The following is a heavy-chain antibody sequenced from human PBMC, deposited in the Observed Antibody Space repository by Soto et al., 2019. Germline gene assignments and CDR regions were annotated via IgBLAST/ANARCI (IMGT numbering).Heavy chain of an antibody. V-gene: IGHV1-69*13. D-gene: IGHD6-13*01. Sequence: GASVKVSCKVSGVPFSSYFITWVLQAPGQGLEWVGGIIPVFGTGGYAEKFQGRVTITADESTSTAYMELSRLRSDDTAVYYCARETPSAAAAYYYYGLDVWGQGTTVTVSS. CDR1: GVPFSSYF. CDR3: ARETPSAAAAYYYYGLDV. J-gene: IGHJ6*02. CDR2: IIPVFGTG.